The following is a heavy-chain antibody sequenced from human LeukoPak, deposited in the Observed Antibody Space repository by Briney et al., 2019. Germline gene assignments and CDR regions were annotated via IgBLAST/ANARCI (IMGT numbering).Heavy chain of an antibody. J-gene: IGHJ4*02. CDR1: GFTFSSYG. CDR2: IWYDGSNK. V-gene: IGHV3-33*06. Sequence: PGGSLRLSCAASGFTFSSYGMHWVRQAPGKGLEWVAVIWYDGSNKYYADSVKGRFTISRDNSKNTLYVQMNSLRGEDTAVYYCAKDYGPKQLVFFDSWGQGTLVTVSS. CDR3: AKDYGPKQLVFFDS. D-gene: IGHD6-13*01.